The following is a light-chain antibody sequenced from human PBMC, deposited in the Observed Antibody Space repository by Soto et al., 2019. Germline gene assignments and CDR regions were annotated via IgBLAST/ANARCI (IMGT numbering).Light chain of an antibody. V-gene: IGLV2-14*01. CDR2: EVI. CDR1: SSDVGGQNF. Sequence: QSALTQPPSASGSPGQSITISCTGTSSDVGGQNFVSWYQQHPGKAPKLMIYEVINRPSGVSSRFSGSKSGNTASLTISGLQAEDEADYYCSSYTTDGSRVFGGGTKLTVL. CDR3: SSYTTDGSRV. J-gene: IGLJ3*02.